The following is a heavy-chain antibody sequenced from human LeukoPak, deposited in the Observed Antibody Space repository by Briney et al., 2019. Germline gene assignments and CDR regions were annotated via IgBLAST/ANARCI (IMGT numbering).Heavy chain of an antibody. CDR3: ARDSGAYYYYY. D-gene: IGHD3-22*01. J-gene: IGHJ4*02. V-gene: IGHV1-69*13. CDR1: GGTFSSYS. Sequence: ASVKVSCKTSGGTFSSYSINWVRQAPGQGLEWMGGIIPIFGTEKYPQRFQGRVTITADESTSTAYMELSSLRSEDTAVYYCARDSGAYYYYYWGQGTLVTVSS. CDR2: IIPIFGTE.